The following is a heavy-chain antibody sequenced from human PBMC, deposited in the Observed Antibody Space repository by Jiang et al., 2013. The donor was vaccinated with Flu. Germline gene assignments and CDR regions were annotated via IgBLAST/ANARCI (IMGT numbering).Heavy chain of an antibody. CDR3: ARGLRGTAIPTSFDY. D-gene: IGHD5-18*01. CDR2: SALTMVNT. CDR1: GYTLPAMV. V-gene: IGHV1-18*01. Sequence: KVSCKASGYTLPAMVSAGCDRPLDKGLSGWDGSALTMVNTNYAQKLQGRVTMTTDTSTSTAYMELRSLRSDDTAVYYCARGLRGTAIPTSFDYWGQGTLVTVSS. J-gene: IGHJ4*02.